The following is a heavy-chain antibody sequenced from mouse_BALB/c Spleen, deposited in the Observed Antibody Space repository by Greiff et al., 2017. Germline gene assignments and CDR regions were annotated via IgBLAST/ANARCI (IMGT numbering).Heavy chain of an antibody. Sequence: EVKLMESGGGLVKPGGSLKLSCAASGFAFSSYDMSWVRQTPEKRLEWVAYISSGGGSTYYPDTVKGRFTISRDNAKNTLYLQMSSLKSEDTAMYYCARHEDWYGNFDYWGQGTTLTVSS. CDR2: ISSGGGST. CDR3: ARHEDWYGNFDY. J-gene: IGHJ2*01. CDR1: GFAFSSYD. D-gene: IGHD2-10*02. V-gene: IGHV5-12-1*01.